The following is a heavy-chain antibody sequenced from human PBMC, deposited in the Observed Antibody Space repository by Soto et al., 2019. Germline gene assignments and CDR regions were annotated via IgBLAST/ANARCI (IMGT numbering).Heavy chain of an antibody. CDR2: IFYSGST. CDR1: GDFITRFY. D-gene: IGHD6-13*01. CDR3: ARTDITAAEGFEY. J-gene: IGHJ4*02. Sequence: SETLSLTCTVSGDFITRFYWSWIRQPPGKGLEWIGYIFYSGSTKYNSSLKSRVTISVDMFKNQFSLKVTSVTAADTAVYYCARTDITAAEGFEYWGQGALVTVSS. V-gene: IGHV4-59*01.